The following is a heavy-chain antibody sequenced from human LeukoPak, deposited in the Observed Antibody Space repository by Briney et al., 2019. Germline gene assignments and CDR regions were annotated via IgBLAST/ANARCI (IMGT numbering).Heavy chain of an antibody. CDR2: IHYSGNT. V-gene: IGHV4-39*07. D-gene: IGHD1-1*01. J-gene: IGHJ4*02. CDR3: ARQTLELRYFDY. CDR1: GGSISSHDYY. Sequence: SETLSLTCTVSGGSISSHDYYWGWIRQPPGKGLEWIGSIHYSGNTYYNLSLKSRVTISVDTSKNQFSLNLNSVTAADTAVYYCARQTLELRYFDYWGQGTLVTVSS.